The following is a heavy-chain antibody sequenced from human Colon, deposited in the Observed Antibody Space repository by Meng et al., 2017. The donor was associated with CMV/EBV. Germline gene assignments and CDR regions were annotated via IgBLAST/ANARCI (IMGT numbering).Heavy chain of an antibody. CDR1: GDSISNYY. V-gene: IGHV4-59*01. Sequence: QVQLQEAGPGSVKPSDTLSLTCTVSGDSISNYYWSWIRQSPGKGLEWIGYIYSSGSTNYNPSLKSRVTISIDTSKNQFSLKLTSVSAADTAVYYCAKGRARNDYWFDPWGQGTLVTVSS. J-gene: IGHJ5*02. CDR3: AKGRARNDYWFDP. CDR2: IYSSGST. D-gene: IGHD4/OR15-4a*01.